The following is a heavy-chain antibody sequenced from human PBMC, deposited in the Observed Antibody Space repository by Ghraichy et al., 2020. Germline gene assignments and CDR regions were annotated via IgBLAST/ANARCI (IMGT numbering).Heavy chain of an antibody. CDR2: IKEDGSNK. J-gene: IGHJ4*01. Sequence: GGSLRLSCAVSGFTFGNSWMSWVRQAPGKGLEWVANIKEDGSNKYYADSVKGRFSISRDNAKNSLYLQLNSLRAEDTAVYYGARDFSCRCIYDRGGCYFDSWGHGTMVTVSS. D-gene: IGHD3-22*01. CDR3: ARDFSCRCIYDRGGCYFDS. V-gene: IGHV3-7*01. CDR1: GFTFGNSW.